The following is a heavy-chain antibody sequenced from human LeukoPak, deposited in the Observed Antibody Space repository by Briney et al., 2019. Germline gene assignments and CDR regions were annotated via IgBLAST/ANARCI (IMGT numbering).Heavy chain of an antibody. J-gene: IGHJ6*02. Sequence: GGSLRLSCAASGFTFSSYAMSWVRQAPGKGLEWVSAISGSGGSTYYADSVKGRFTISRDNSKNTLYLQMNSLRAEDTAVYYCAVYSNPYYYGMDVWGQGTTVTVSS. CDR1: GFTFSSYA. V-gene: IGHV3-23*01. CDR2: ISGSGGST. CDR3: AVYSNPYYYGMDV. D-gene: IGHD4-11*01.